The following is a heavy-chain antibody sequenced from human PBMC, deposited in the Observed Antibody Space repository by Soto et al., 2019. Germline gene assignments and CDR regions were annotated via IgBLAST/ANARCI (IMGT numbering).Heavy chain of an antibody. Sequence: QVQLVQSGGEVKKPGASLEVSCRTSGYMFTTYGMSWVRQAPGQGLDWMAWNSAYNGNKKYAQKFQGRVTMTQDTATSTVSMELRNLTSDDSGTYFCARTGGGMAARPLEYWGQGTLVTVSS. CDR2: NSAYNGNK. CDR1: GYMFTTYG. J-gene: IGHJ4*02. V-gene: IGHV1-18*04. D-gene: IGHD6-6*01. CDR3: ARTGGGMAARPLEY.